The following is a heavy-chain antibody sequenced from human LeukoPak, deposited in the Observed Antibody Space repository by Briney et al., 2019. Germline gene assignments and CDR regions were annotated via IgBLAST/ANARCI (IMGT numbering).Heavy chain of an antibody. CDR1: GYTFTGYY. V-gene: IGHV1-2*02. CDR3: ARGHYYDSSGYYYTY. CDR2: INPNSGGT. Sequence: GASVKVSCKASGYTFTGYYMHWVRQAPGQGLEWMGWINPNSGGTNYAQKFQGRVTMTRDTSISTAYMELSRLRSDDTAVYYCARGHYYDSSGYYYTYWGQGTLVTVSS. D-gene: IGHD3-22*01. J-gene: IGHJ4*02.